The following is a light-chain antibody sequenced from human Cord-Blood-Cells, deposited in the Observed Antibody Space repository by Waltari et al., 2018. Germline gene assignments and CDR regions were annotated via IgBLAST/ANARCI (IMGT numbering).Light chain of an antibody. CDR1: QSVSSN. J-gene: IGKJ1*01. CDR3: QQYNNWPRT. V-gene: IGKV3-15*01. CDR2: AAS. Sequence: EIVMTQSPATLSVSPGERATLSCRARQSVSSNLAWYQQKPGQAPRLLIYAASTRATGIPARFSGSGSGTEFTLTISSLQSEDVAVYYCQQYNNWPRTFGQGTKVEIK.